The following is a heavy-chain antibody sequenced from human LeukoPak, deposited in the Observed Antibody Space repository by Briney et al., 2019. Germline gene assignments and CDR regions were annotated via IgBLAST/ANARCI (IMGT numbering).Heavy chain of an antibody. D-gene: IGHD3-3*01. CDR1: GYTFTSYY. V-gene: IGHV1-46*01. J-gene: IGHJ4*02. Sequence: ASVKVSCKASGYTFTSYYMHWVRQAPGQGLEWMGIINPSGGSTSYAQKFQGRVTMTRDTSTSTVYMELSSLRSEDTAVYYCARVPASYYDFWSGYYTGYFDYWGQGTLVTVSS. CDR3: ARVPASYYDFWSGYYTGYFDY. CDR2: INPSGGST.